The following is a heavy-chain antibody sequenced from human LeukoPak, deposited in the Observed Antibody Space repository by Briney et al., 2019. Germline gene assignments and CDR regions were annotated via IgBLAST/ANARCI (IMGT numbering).Heavy chain of an antibody. D-gene: IGHD3-16*01. CDR2: IYYSGST. CDR3: ARPPLILSDAFDI. J-gene: IGHJ3*02. CDR1: GGSISSSSYY. V-gene: IGHV4-39*01. Sequence: PSETLSLTCTVSGGSISSSSYYWGWIRQPPGKGLEWIGSIYYSGSTYYNPSLKSRVTTSVDTSKNQFSLKLSSVTAADTAVYYCARPPLILSDAFDIWGQGTMVTVSS.